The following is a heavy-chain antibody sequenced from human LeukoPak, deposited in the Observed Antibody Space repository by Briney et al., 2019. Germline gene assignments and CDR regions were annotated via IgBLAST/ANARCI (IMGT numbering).Heavy chain of an antibody. CDR2: ISSSGSTI. J-gene: IGHJ6*02. V-gene: IGHV3-11*01. D-gene: IGHD4-17*01. CDR3: ARDRVEDYGDYDYYYYGMDV. CDR1: GLTFSDYY. Sequence: GGSLRLSCAASGLTFSDYYRSWIRQAPGKGLEWVSYISSSGSTIYYADSVKGRFTISRDNAKNSLYLQMNSLRAEDTAVYYSARDRVEDYGDYDYYYYGMDVWGQGTTVTVSS.